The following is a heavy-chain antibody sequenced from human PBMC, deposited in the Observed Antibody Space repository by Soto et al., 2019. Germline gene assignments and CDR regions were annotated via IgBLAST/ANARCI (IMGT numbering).Heavy chain of an antibody. CDR3: ARDVRYSDY. J-gene: IGHJ4*02. Sequence: GGSLRLSCAASGFTFSSYSMSWVRQAPGKGLEWVADISQGGSDKYYAGSVKGRFTISRDNAKNSLYLQMNSLRAEDTAVYYCARDVRYSDYWGQGTLVTVSS. V-gene: IGHV3-7*01. D-gene: IGHD3-9*01. CDR1: GFTFSSYS. CDR2: ISQGGSDK.